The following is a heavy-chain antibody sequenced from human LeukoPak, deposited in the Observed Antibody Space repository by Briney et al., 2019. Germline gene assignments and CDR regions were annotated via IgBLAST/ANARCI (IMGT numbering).Heavy chain of an antibody. Sequence: GGSLRLSCAASGFTFSTYWMTWVRQAPGKGLEWVANINLDGSAEYYVGSVRGRFTISRDNSKNSLYLQMNSLRAEDTAVYYCARDHISAYYGYWGQGTLVTVSS. CDR2: INLDGSAE. D-gene: IGHD4-17*01. J-gene: IGHJ4*02. CDR3: ARDHISAYYGY. CDR1: GFTFSTYW. V-gene: IGHV3-7*01.